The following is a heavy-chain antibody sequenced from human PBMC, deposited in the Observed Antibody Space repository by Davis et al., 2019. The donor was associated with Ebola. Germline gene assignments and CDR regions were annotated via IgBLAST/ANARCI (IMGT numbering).Heavy chain of an antibody. CDR2: ISSSGSTI. D-gene: IGHD6-13*01. J-gene: IGHJ4*02. CDR1: GFTFSSYE. V-gene: IGHV3-48*03. CDR3: ATWELSSSWHYFDY. Sequence: GESLKISCAASGFTFSSYEMNWVRQAPGKGLEWVSYISSSGSTIYYADSVKGRFTISRDNAKNSLYLQMNSLRDEDTAVYYCATWELSSSWHYFDYWGQGTLVTVSS.